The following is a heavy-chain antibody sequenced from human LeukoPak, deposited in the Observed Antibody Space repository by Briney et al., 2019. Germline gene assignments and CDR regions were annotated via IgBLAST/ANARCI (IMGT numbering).Heavy chain of an antibody. Sequence: GGSLRLSCAASGFIFSSYGMHWVRQAPGKGLEWGAVISYDGRNKYYADSVKGRFTISRDNSKNTLYLQMNSLRAEDTALYYCSKATPPRDGSNPDYWGQGTLVTVSS. J-gene: IGHJ4*02. CDR2: ISYDGRNK. V-gene: IGHV3-30*18. CDR3: SKATPPRDGSNPDY. CDR1: GFIFSSYG. D-gene: IGHD4-4*01.